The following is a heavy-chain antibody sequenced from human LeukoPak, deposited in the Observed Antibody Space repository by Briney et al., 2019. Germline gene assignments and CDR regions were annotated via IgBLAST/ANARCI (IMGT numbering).Heavy chain of an antibody. D-gene: IGHD4-23*01. CDR1: GFTFSSYW. CDR2: IKQDGSEK. Sequence: GGSLRLSCAASGFTFSSYWMSWVRQAPGKGLEWVANIKQDGSEKCYVDSVKGRFSISRDNAKNTLYLQMNSLRVEDTAVYYCARGRPHGNDYWGQGTLVTVSS. CDR3: ARGRPHGNDY. V-gene: IGHV3-7*01. J-gene: IGHJ4*02.